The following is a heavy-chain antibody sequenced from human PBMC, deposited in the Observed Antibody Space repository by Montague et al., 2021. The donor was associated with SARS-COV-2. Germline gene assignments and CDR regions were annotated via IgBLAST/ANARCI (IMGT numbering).Heavy chain of an antibody. J-gene: IGHJ4*02. CDR1: GFTFTNYA. CDR3: ARDPRGDGDYFYDY. Sequence: SLRLSCSAPGFTFTNYAMNWVRQAPGKGLEWVSFISSSGTITYYADSVRGRFTISRDNAKNSLSLHMNRLRDEDTAVYYCARDPRGDGDYFYDYWGQGTLVTVSS. V-gene: IGHV3-48*02. CDR2: ISSSGTIT. D-gene: IGHD4-17*01.